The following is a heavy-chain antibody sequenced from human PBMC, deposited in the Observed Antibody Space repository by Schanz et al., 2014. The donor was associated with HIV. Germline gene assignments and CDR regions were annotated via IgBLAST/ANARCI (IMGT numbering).Heavy chain of an antibody. CDR1: RGTFSSSA. Sequence: QVPLVQSGAEVKKPGSSVKVSCKPSRGTFSSSAISWVRQAPGQGLEWMGGIIPLFGTSNYAQKFQGRATITADESTSTAYMELSSLRSEDTAVYYCARDSPVAAGTLDYWGQGTLVTVSS. D-gene: IGHD6-13*01. CDR2: IIPLFGTS. V-gene: IGHV1-69*01. J-gene: IGHJ4*02. CDR3: ARDSPVAAGTLDY.